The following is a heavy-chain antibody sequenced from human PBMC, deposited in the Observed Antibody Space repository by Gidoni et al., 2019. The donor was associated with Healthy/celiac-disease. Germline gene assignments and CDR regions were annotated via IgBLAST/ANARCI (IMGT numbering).Heavy chain of an antibody. D-gene: IGHD1-26*01. CDR2: IYYSGST. CDR1: GGSISSYY. CDR3: AGQNSGSQRRQFDY. J-gene: IGHJ4*02. Sequence: QVQLQESGPGLVKPSETLSLPCTVSGGSISSYYWSWIRQPPGKGLEWIGYIYYSGSTNYNPSLKSRVTISVDTSKNQFSLKLSSVTAADTAVYYCAGQNSGSQRRQFDYWGQGTLVTVSS. V-gene: IGHV4-59*08.